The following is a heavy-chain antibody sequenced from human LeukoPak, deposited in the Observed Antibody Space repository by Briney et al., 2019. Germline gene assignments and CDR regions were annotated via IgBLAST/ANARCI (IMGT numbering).Heavy chain of an antibody. CDR3: ARDILGGYSYGDEYFQH. V-gene: IGHV1-2*02. CDR2: MNPNSGGT. D-gene: IGHD5-18*01. J-gene: IGHJ1*01. Sequence: GASVKVSCKASGYTFTSYDINWVRQATGQGLEWMGWMNPNSGGTNYAQKFQGRVTMTRDTSISTAYMELSRLRSDDTAVYYCARDILGGYSYGDEYFQHWGQGTLVTVSS. CDR1: GYTFTSYD.